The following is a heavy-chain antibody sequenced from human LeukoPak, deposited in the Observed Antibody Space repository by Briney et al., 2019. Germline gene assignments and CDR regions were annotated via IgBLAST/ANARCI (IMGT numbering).Heavy chain of an antibody. CDR2: ISSDSSYI. J-gene: IGHJ4*02. D-gene: IGHD4-17*01. CDR3: VRGSYGAYDY. CDR1: GFNFNTYT. V-gene: IGHV3-21*01. Sequence: GGSLRLSCAASGFNFNTYTMNWVRQAPGKGLEWVSSISSDSSYIYYADAVHGRFTVSRDNAKYSLYMQMNSLRAEDTAVYYCVRGSYGAYDYWGQGSLVTVSS.